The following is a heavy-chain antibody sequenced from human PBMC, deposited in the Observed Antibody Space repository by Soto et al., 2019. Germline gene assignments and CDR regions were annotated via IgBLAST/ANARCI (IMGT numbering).Heavy chain of an antibody. J-gene: IGHJ4*02. CDR3: ARSFGWYAIDY. V-gene: IGHV4-4*02. CDR1: GGPISSGYF. CDR2: ISHSGTV. Sequence: QVLLQESGPGLVQPSGTLSLSCAVSGGPISSGYFWGWVRQPPGKGLEWLGDISHSGTVNYNPSLKIRVTISMDKSKSPFYLKLNSVTAADTAVYYCARSFGWYAIDYWGQGILVIVSS. D-gene: IGHD6-19*01.